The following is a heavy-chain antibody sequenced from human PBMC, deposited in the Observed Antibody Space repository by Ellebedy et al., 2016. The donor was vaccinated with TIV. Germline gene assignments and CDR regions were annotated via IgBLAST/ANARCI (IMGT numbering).Heavy chain of an antibody. J-gene: IGHJ1*01. D-gene: IGHD6-6*01. V-gene: IGHV1-18*04. CDR1: GYTFTTYG. Sequence: AASVKVSCKASGYTFTTYGITWMRRAPGQGPEWMGWIGTYEGNTKYAQKLQGRVTMTRDTSTSTAYMELRSRRSDDTAVYYYARDRDGSSSSDFQHWGPGTLVTVSS. CDR2: IGTYEGNT. CDR3: ARDRDGSSSSDFQH.